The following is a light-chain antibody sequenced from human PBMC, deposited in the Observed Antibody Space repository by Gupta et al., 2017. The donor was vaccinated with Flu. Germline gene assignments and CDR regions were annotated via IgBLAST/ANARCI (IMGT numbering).Light chain of an antibody. Sequence: HSALPQPAALSGPRGPSTTISCTGTSSDVGGYNYVSWYQQHPGKAPKLMIYEVSHRPSGVSTRFSGSKSGNTASLTISGLKAEEEADYYCSSYTSSSTLVFGGGTKLTVL. V-gene: IGLV2-14*01. CDR1: SSDVGGYNY. CDR2: EVS. CDR3: SSYTSSSTLV. J-gene: IGLJ3*02.